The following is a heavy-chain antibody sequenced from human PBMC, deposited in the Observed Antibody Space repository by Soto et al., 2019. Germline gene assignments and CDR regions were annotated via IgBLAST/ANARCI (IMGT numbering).Heavy chain of an antibody. J-gene: IGHJ6*02. CDR3: ARDRLDPHYSDSSGHLSGMAV. CDR2: IYYSGST. CDR1: GGSISSSSYY. D-gene: IGHD3-22*01. Sequence: SETLSLTCTVSGGSISSSSYYWGCIRQPPGKGLEWIGSIYYSGSTYYNPSLKSRVTISVDTSKNQFSLKLSSVTAADTAVYYCARDRLDPHYSDSSGHLSGMAVWCQGPTVTFS. V-gene: IGHV4-39*07.